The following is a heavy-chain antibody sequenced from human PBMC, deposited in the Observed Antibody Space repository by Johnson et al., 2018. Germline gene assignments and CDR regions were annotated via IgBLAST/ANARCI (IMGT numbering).Heavy chain of an antibody. CDR1: GFTFSSYA. Sequence: LVQSGGGLVQPGGSLRLSCAASGFTFSSYAMRWVRQAPGKGLEWVSALSGSGGSTYYADSVTGRFTISRDNSKNTLYLQMNSLRAEDTAVYYCAKERYSSSLWQMASPGAVGHLYGMDVWGQGTTVTVSS. D-gene: IGHD6-13*01. CDR2: LSGSGGST. CDR3: AKERYSSSLWQMASPGAVGHLYGMDV. J-gene: IGHJ6*02. V-gene: IGHV3-23*04.